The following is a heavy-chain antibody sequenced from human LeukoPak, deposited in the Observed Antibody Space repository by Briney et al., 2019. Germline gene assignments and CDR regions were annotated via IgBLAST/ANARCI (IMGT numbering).Heavy chain of an antibody. V-gene: IGHV3-30-3*01. D-gene: IGHD3-22*01. CDR1: GFTFSNYA. Sequence: GGSLRLSCAASGFTFSNYAIHWVRQAPGKGLEWVAVITNDGGKKYCADSVKGRFTVSRDNSKNTLYLQMNSLRAEDTAVYYCATDPTLYYYDSSGSYFDYWGQGTLVTVSS. CDR3: ATDPTLYYYDSSGSYFDY. CDR2: ITNDGGKK. J-gene: IGHJ4*02.